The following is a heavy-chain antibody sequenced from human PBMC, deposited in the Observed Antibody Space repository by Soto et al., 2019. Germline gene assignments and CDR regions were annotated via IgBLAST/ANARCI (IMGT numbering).Heavy chain of an antibody. CDR3: AREHSSSWRFDY. CDR1: GYTFTSYA. Sequence: ASVKVSCKASGYTFTSYAMHWVRQAPGQRLGWMGWINAGNGNTKYSQKFQGRVTITRDTSASTAYMELSSLRSEDTAVYYCAREHSSSWRFDYWGQGTLVTVSS. J-gene: IGHJ4*02. CDR2: INAGNGNT. D-gene: IGHD6-13*01. V-gene: IGHV1-3*01.